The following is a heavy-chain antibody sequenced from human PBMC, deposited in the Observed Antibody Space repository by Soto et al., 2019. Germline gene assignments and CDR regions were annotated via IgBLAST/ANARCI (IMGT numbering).Heavy chain of an antibody. CDR2: ISYSETT. Sequence: PSETLSLTCTVSGVSISSHYWTWIRQPPGRGLEWIGFISYSETTNYNPSLKSRVTISVDTSKNQFSLKLTSVTAADTAVYYCARDKITGLFDYWGQGTLVTVSS. J-gene: IGHJ4*02. D-gene: IGHD2-8*02. CDR3: ARDKITGLFDY. CDR1: GVSISSHY. V-gene: IGHV4-59*11.